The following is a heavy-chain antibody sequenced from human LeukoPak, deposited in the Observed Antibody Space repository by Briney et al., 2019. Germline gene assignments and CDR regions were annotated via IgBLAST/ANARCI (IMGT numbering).Heavy chain of an antibody. CDR1: GYTFTSYY. D-gene: IGHD2-15*01. J-gene: IGHJ3*02. CDR2: INPSGGST. V-gene: IGHV1-46*01. CDR3: ARATPGYCSGGSCLELDAFDI. Sequence: ASVKVSCKASGYTFTSYYMHWVRQAPGQGLEWMGIINPSGGSTSYAQKFQGRVTMTRDMSTSTVYMELSSLRSEDTAVYYCARATPGYCSGGSCLELDAFDIWGQGTMVTVSS.